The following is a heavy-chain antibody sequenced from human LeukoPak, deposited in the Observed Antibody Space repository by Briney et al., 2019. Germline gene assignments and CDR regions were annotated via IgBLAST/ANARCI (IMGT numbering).Heavy chain of an antibody. CDR3: ARDTHSRFLEWFV. Sequence: ASVKVSCKASGYTLTGYYMHWVRQAPGQGLEWMGRINPNSGGTNYAQKFQGRVTMTRDTSISTAYMELSRLRSDDTAVYYCARDTHSRFLEWFVWGQGTLVTVSS. CDR2: INPNSGGT. J-gene: IGHJ4*02. CDR1: GYTLTGYY. V-gene: IGHV1-2*06. D-gene: IGHD3-3*01.